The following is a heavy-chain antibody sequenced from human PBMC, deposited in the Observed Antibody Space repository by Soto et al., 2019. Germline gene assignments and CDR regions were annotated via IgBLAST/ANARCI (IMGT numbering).Heavy chain of an antibody. V-gene: IGHV4-34*01. CDR1: GGSFSGYY. CDR3: ARHRRVVYGAAAMPLNAFDI. J-gene: IGHJ3*02. D-gene: IGHD2-2*01. Sequence: QVQLQQWGAGLLKPSETLSLTCAVYGGSFSGYYWSWIRQPPGKGLEWIGEINHTGSTNYNPSLKSRVTISVDTSKNQCSQKLSSVTAADTAVYYCARHRRVVYGAAAMPLNAFDIWGQGTMVTVSS. CDR2: INHTGST.